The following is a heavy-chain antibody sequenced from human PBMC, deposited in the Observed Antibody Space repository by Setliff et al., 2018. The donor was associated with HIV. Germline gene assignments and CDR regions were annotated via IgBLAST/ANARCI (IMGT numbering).Heavy chain of an antibody. Sequence: VKVSCKASGGTFSSYPISWVRQAPGQGLEWMGGIIPIFGTTHYAQKFQGRVTVTADESTSTAYMQLSSLRSDDTAVYYCARDGEWGYHRPRDLDIWGQGTMVTVSS. CDR2: IIPIFGTT. CDR1: GGTFSSYP. J-gene: IGHJ3*02. D-gene: IGHD2-2*01. V-gene: IGHV1-69*01. CDR3: ARDGEWGYHRPRDLDI.